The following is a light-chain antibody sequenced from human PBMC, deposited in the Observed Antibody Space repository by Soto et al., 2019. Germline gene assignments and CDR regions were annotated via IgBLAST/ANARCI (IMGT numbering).Light chain of an antibody. CDR2: DVS. CDR1: SSDVGGYNY. J-gene: IGLJ1*01. V-gene: IGLV2-14*01. CDR3: TSSKRSSPPRHV. Sequence: QSALTQPASVSGSPGQSITSSCTGTSSDVGGYNYVSWYQQHPGKAPKLMIYDVSNRPSGVSNLFSGSKSGNTASLTISGLQAEDEADFYSTSSKRSSPPRHVSGTGPNVTDL.